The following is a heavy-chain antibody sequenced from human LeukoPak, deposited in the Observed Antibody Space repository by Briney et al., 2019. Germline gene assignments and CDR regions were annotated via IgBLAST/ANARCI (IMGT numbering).Heavy chain of an antibody. J-gene: IGHJ6*03. V-gene: IGHV4-4*09. CDR3: ARHSSYGDINYYYYYMDV. CDR1: GGSISSYY. CDR2: IYTSGST. D-gene: IGHD5-18*01. Sequence: SETLSLTCTVSGGSISSYYWSWIRQPPGKGLEWIGYIYTSGSTNYNPSLKSRVTISVDTSKNQFSLKLGSVTAADTAVYYCARHSSYGDINYYYYYMDVWGKGTTVTVSS.